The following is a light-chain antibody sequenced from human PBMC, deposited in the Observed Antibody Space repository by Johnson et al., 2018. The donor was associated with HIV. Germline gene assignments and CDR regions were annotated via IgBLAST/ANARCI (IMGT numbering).Light chain of an antibody. Sequence: HSVLTQPPSVSAAPGQKVTISCSGSSSNIGNNYVSWYQQLPGTAPKVLIHENNKRPSGIPDRFSGSKSGTSATLGITGLQTGDEADYYCGTWDSSLSARVFGTGTKVTVL. J-gene: IGLJ1*01. V-gene: IGLV1-51*02. CDR1: SSNIGNNY. CDR3: GTWDSSLSARV. CDR2: ENN.